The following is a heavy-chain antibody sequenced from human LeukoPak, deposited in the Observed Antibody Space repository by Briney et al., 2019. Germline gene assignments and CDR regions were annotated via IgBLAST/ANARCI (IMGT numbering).Heavy chain of an antibody. D-gene: IGHD1-14*01. Sequence: GWSLRLSCAASGFTFSSSEMNWVRHAPGKVLEWVSYISGSGHKIKYADSVKGGFSISRDNAEQSLYLQMNSLRAEDTAVYYCARGATRTDWGQGTLVTVSA. CDR2: ISGSGHKI. CDR1: GFTFSSSE. CDR3: ARGATRTD. J-gene: IGHJ4*02. V-gene: IGHV3-48*03.